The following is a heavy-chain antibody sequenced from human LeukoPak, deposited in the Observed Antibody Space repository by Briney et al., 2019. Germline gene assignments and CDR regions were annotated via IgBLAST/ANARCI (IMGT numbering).Heavy chain of an antibody. J-gene: IGHJ4*02. CDR3: ATSRIMITFGGVIDHFDY. CDR2: FDPEDGET. D-gene: IGHD3-16*02. Sequence: GASVKVSCKVSGYTLTELSMHWVRQAPGKGLEWMGGFDPEDGETIYAQKFQGRVTMTEDTSTDTAYMELSSLRSEDTAVYYCATSRIMITFGGVIDHFDYWGQGTLVTVSS. CDR1: GYTLTELS. V-gene: IGHV1-24*01.